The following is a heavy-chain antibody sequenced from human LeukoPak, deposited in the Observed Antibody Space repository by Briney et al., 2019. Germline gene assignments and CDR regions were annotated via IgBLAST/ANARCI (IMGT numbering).Heavy chain of an antibody. CDR3: ARDLDAGPSGSGNWFDP. V-gene: IGHV1-69*13. J-gene: IGHJ5*02. CDR2: IIPIFGTA. Sequence: SVKVSCKASGGTFSSYAISWARQAPGQGLEWMGGIIPIFGTANYAQKFQGRVTITADESTSTAYMELSSLRSEDTAVYYCARDLDAGPSGSGNWFDPWGQGTLVTVSS. CDR1: GGTFSSYA. D-gene: IGHD3-10*01.